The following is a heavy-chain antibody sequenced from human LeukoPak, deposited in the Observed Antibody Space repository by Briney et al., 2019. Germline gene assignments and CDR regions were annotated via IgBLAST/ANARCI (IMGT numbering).Heavy chain of an antibody. Sequence: GGSLRLSYATSGFTFSSYAMSWVRQAPGKGLEWVSGIGASGGSTYYADSVKGRFTISRDNSKNTLYLQMNSLRTEDTAIYYCATQFELWGQGTLVTVSS. V-gene: IGHV3-23*01. CDR3: ATQFEL. D-gene: IGHD5-24*01. CDR1: GFTFSSYA. CDR2: IGASGGST. J-gene: IGHJ4*02.